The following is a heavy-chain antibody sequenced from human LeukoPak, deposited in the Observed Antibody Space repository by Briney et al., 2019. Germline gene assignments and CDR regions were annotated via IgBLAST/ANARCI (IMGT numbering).Heavy chain of an antibody. V-gene: IGHV4-39*01. Sequence: PSGTLSLTCAVSGGSISSSSYYWGWIRQPPGKGLEWIGSIYYSGSTYYNPSLKSRVTISVDTSKNQFSLKLSSVTAADTAVYYCARPNYYYYYMDVWGKGTTVTVSS. J-gene: IGHJ6*03. CDR1: GGSISSSSYY. CDR2: IYYSGST. CDR3: ARPNYYYYYMDV.